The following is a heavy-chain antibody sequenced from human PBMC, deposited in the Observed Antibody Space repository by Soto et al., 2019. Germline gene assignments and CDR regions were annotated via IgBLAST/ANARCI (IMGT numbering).Heavy chain of an antibody. V-gene: IGHV1-2*04. Sequence: ASVKVSCKASGYTFTGYYMHWVRQAPGQGLEWMGWINPNSGGTNYAQRFQGWATMTRDTSISTAYMELSRLRSDDTAVYYCARVDPLKGGMDVWGQGTTVTVSS. CDR3: ARVDPLKGGMDV. CDR2: INPNSGGT. CDR1: GYTFTGYY. J-gene: IGHJ6*02.